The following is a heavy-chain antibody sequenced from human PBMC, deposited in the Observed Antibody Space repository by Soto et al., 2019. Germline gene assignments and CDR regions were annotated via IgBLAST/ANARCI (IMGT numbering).Heavy chain of an antibody. Sequence: PGGSLRLSCAASGFTFSSYAMHWVRQAPGKGLEWVAVISYDGSNKYYADSVKGRFTISGDNSKNTLYLQMNSLRAEDTAVYYCAREHLSGSYLDFSYFDYWGQGTLVTVSS. D-gene: IGHD1-26*01. CDR2: ISYDGSNK. CDR1: GFTFSSYA. CDR3: AREHLSGSYLDFSYFDY. V-gene: IGHV3-30-3*01. J-gene: IGHJ4*02.